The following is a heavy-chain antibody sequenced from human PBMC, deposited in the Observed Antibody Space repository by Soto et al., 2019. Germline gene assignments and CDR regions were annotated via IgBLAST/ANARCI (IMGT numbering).Heavy chain of an antibody. CDR2: ISSSGSTI. J-gene: IGHJ6*03. Sequence: QVQLVESGGGLVKPGGSLRLSCAASGFTFSDYYVSWIRQAPGKGLEWVSYISSSGSTIYYADSVKGRFTISRDNAKNSLYLQMNSLRAEDTAVYYCAGKNCSGGSCYLYYYYYYMDVWGKGTTVTVSS. CDR3: AGKNCSGGSCYLYYYYYYMDV. D-gene: IGHD2-15*01. CDR1: GFTFSDYY. V-gene: IGHV3-11*01.